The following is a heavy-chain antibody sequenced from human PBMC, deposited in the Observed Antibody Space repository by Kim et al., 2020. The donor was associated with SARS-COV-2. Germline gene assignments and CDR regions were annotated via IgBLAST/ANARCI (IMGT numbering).Heavy chain of an antibody. Sequence: LKSRVTISVDTSKNPFSLKLSSVTAADTAVYYCARASYDFWSGYRLGFDYWGQRTLVTVSS. D-gene: IGHD3-3*01. CDR3: ARASYDFWSGYRLGFDY. V-gene: IGHV4-39*01. J-gene: IGHJ4*02.